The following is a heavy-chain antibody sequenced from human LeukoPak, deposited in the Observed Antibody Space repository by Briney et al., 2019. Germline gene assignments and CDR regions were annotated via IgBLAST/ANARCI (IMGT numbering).Heavy chain of an antibody. CDR3: AKTRDTLPNYFDY. J-gene: IGHJ4*02. CDR2: ISDSGGST. V-gene: IGHV3-23*01. CDR1: GFTFSSYA. D-gene: IGHD3-16*01. Sequence: GGSLRLSCAASGFTFSSYAMSWVRQAPRKGLEWVSTISDSGGSTYYADSVEGRFTVSRDNSKNTLYLQMNSLRAEDTAVYYCAKTRDTLPNYFDYWGQGTLVTVSS.